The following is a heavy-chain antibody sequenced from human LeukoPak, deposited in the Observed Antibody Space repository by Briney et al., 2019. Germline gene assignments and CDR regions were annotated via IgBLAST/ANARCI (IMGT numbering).Heavy chain of an antibody. CDR2: INHSGST. V-gene: IGHV4-34*01. J-gene: IGHJ3*02. Sequence: SETLSLTCAVYGGSFSGYYWSWIRQPPGKGLEWIGEINHSGSTNYNPSLKSRVTISVDTSKNQFSLKPSSVTAADTAVYYCARGCYDYVWGSYRTMNAFDIWGQGTMVTVSS. D-gene: IGHD3-16*02. CDR1: GGSFSGYY. CDR3: ARGCYDYVWGSYRTMNAFDI.